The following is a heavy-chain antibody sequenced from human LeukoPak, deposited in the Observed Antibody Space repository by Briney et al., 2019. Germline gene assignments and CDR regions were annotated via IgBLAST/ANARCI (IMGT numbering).Heavy chain of an antibody. Sequence: PGGSLRLSCAGPGDDFSRHTMNWVRRAPGKGLEWISYISSSSSPIYYADSVKGRFTISTHNARTSLYLPMNSLRAEDTAVYYCAREYDSRARFDSWGQGTLVTVSS. D-gene: IGHD3-22*01. CDR3: AREYDSRARFDS. V-gene: IGHV3-48*01. CDR1: GDDFSRHT. J-gene: IGHJ4*02. CDR2: ISSSSSPI.